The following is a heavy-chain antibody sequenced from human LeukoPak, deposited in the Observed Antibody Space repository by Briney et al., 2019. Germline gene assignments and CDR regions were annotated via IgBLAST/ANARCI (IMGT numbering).Heavy chain of an antibody. CDR2: IKQDGSEK. D-gene: IGHD2-2*03. Sequence: GGSLRLSCAASGFTFSSYWMSWVRQAPGKGLEWVANIKQDGSEKYYVDSVKGRFTISRDNAKNSLYLQMNSLRAEDTAVYYCARGGGYCSSTSCSTLADYWGQGTLVTVSS. CDR3: ARGGGYCSSTSCSTLADY. CDR1: GFTFSSYW. J-gene: IGHJ4*02. V-gene: IGHV3-7*01.